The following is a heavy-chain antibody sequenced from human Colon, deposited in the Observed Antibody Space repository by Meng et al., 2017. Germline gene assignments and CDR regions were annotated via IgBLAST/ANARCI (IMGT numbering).Heavy chain of an antibody. CDR2: VNEKGTI. CDR1: GGSLSGYF. CDR3: ARGGGVVAGRYTWLDP. Sequence: QVQLQQWGEGLLKPSETLSLPCGVYGGSLSGYFWSWIRQSPAKGLEFIGVVNEKGTINYNPSLRSRVTMSRDTSKNQFSLHLTSVTAADTATYFCARGGGVVAGRYTWLDPWGQGTLVTVSS. J-gene: IGHJ5*02. V-gene: IGHV4-34*01. D-gene: IGHD2-15*01.